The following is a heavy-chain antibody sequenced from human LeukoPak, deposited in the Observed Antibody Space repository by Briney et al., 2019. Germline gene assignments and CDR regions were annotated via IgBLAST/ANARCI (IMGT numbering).Heavy chain of an antibody. J-gene: IGHJ4*02. Sequence: ASVKVSCMVSGHTLTELSMHWVRQAPGKGLEWMGGFDPEDGETIYAQKFQGRVTMTEDTSTDTAYMELSSLRSEDTAVYYCATGDCSSTSCYGYYWGQGTLVTVSS. D-gene: IGHD2-2*01. CDR2: FDPEDGET. CDR3: ATGDCSSTSCYGYY. V-gene: IGHV1-24*01. CDR1: GHTLTELS.